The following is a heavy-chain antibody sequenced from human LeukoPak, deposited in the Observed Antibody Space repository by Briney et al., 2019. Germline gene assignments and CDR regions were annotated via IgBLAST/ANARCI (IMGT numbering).Heavy chain of an antibody. D-gene: IGHD2-2*01. V-gene: IGHV3-30-3*01. J-gene: IGHJ4*02. CDR1: GFTFSSYA. CDR3: ARDSGYIVVVPAAGLPDY. Sequence: GGSLRLSCAASGFTFSSYAMHWVRQAPGKGLEWVAVISYDGSNKYYADSVKGRFTISRDNSNNTLYLQMSSLRAEDTAVYYCARDSGYIVVVPAAGLPDYWGQGTLVTVSS. CDR2: ISYDGSNK.